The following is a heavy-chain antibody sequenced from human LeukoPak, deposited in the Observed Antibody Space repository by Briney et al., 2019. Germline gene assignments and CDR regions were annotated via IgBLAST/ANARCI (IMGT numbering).Heavy chain of an antibody. CDR3: ARNWFDP. CDR2: IKSGGST. Sequence: GGSLTLSSPPSGFFVSSDYMSWVRQAPGQQRVWITVIKSGGSTYYADSVNGRFTMSRDKSNNTVYLQMNSLRFEDTAMYYCARNWFDPWRQGTLDSVSS. CDR1: GFFVSSDY. J-gene: IGHJ5*02. V-gene: IGHV3-53*05.